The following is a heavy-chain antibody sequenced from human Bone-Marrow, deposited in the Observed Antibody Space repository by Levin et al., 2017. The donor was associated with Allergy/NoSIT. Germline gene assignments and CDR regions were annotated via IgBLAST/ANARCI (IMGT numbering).Heavy chain of an antibody. CDR3: AKDLYSGSYYDSGY. V-gene: IGHV3-23*01. J-gene: IGHJ4*02. CDR2: ISGSGGST. CDR1: GFTFSSYA. D-gene: IGHD1-26*01. Sequence: GESLKISCAASGFTFSSYAMSWVRQAPGKGLEWVSAISGSGGSTYYADSVKGRFTISRDNSKNTLYLQMNSLRAEDTAVYYCAKDLYSGSYYDSGYWGQGTLVTVSS.